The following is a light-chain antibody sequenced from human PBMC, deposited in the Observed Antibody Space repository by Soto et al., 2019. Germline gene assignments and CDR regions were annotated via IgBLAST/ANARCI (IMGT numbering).Light chain of an antibody. CDR1: QSVSSN. CDR2: GAS. Sequence: ERVMTQSPATLSVSPGERATLSCRASQSVSSNLAWYQQKPGQAPRLLIYGASTRATGIPAKFSGGGSGTEFTLTISSLQSEDFAIYYCQQYKNGWTFGQGTKVDIK. J-gene: IGKJ1*01. CDR3: QQYKNGWT. V-gene: IGKV3-15*01.